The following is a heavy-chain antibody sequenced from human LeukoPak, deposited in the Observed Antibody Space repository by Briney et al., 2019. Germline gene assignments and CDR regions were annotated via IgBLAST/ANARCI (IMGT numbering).Heavy chain of an antibody. Sequence: PGGSLRLSCAASGFTVSNNYMSWVRQAPGRGLEWVSLIYSGGNTYYADSVRGRFTISRDNSKNTLYLQMNSLRADDTAVYYCAKDGISWYYYMDVWGKGTTVTVSS. CDR3: AKDGISWYYYMDV. J-gene: IGHJ6*03. CDR2: IYSGGNT. D-gene: IGHD2-15*01. CDR1: GFTVSNNY. V-gene: IGHV3-53*01.